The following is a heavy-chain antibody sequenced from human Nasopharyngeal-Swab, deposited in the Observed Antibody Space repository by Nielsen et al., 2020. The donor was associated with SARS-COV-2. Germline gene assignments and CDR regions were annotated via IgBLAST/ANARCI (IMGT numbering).Heavy chain of an antibody. CDR2: IKQDGSEK. Sequence: GESPKISCAASGFTFSSYWMSWVRQAPGKGLEWVANIKQDGSEKYYVDSVKGRFTISRDNAKNSLYLQMNSLRAEDTAVYYCARGGYCSSTSCYFGIQNRVDYWGQGTLVTVSS. CDR3: ARGGYCSSTSCYFGIQNRVDY. J-gene: IGHJ4*02. D-gene: IGHD2-2*01. V-gene: IGHV3-7*05. CDR1: GFTFSSYW.